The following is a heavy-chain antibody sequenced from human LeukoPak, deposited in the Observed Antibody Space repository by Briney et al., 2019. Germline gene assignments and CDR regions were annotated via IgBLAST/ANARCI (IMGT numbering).Heavy chain of an antibody. Sequence: PGGSLRLSCAASGFSFSRDSMNWVRQAPGKGLEWVSYISSSSSNINYADSVKGRFTTSRDNAKNSLYLQMNSLRAEDTAVYYCARDQQAIPYAFDIWGQGTMVTVSS. D-gene: IGHD2-2*01. CDR2: ISSSSSNI. V-gene: IGHV3-48*01. CDR3: ARDQQAIPYAFDI. J-gene: IGHJ3*02. CDR1: GFSFSRDS.